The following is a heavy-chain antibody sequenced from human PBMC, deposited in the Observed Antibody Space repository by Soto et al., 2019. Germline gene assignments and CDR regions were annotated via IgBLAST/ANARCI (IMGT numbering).Heavy chain of an antibody. CDR1: GYIFTNHY. CDR3: ARADYYDSSGFYYDC. CDR2: INPSGGST. V-gene: IGHV1-46*01. D-gene: IGHD3-22*01. J-gene: IGHJ4*02. Sequence: ASVKVSCKASGYIFTNHYIHWVRQAPGQGLEWMGIINPSGGSTNYLQKFQGRITMTRDTSTSTAYMELSSLRSEDTAVYFCARADYYDSSGFYYDCWGQGSLITVSS.